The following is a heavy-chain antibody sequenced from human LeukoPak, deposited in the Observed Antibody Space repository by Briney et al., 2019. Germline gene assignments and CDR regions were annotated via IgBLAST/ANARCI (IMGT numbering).Heavy chain of an antibody. J-gene: IGHJ4*02. D-gene: IGHD3-3*01. CDR3: AISIYDFWSGYRYY. Sequence: GGPLRLSCAASGFTFSSYAMSWVRQAPGKGLEWVSAISGSGGSTYYADSMKGRFTISRDNSKNTLYLQMNSLRAEDTAVYYCAISIYDFWSGYRYYWGQGTLVTVSS. CDR2: ISGSGGST. CDR1: GFTFSSYA. V-gene: IGHV3-23*01.